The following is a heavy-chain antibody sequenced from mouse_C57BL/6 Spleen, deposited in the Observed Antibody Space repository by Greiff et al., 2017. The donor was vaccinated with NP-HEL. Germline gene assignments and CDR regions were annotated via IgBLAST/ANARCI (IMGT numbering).Heavy chain of an antibody. CDR2: ISNGGGST. J-gene: IGHJ2*01. CDR1: GFTFSDYY. CDR3: ARLGGSSPHFDY. V-gene: IGHV5-12*01. Sequence: EVKLMESGGGLVQPGGSLKLSCAASGFTFSDYYMYWVRQTPEKRLEWVAYISNGGGSTYYPDTVKGRFTISRDNAKNTLYLQMSRLKSEDTAMYYCARLGGSSPHFDYWGQGTTLTVSS. D-gene: IGHD1-1*01.